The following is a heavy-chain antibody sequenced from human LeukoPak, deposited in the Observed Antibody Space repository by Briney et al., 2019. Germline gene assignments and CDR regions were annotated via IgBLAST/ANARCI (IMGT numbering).Heavy chain of an antibody. CDR3: DY. Sequence: GGSLRLSCAASGFTFSSFGMHWVRQAPGKGLEWVTFIRYDGNNEHYVDSVKGRFTISRDNSKNMLYLQMNSLRPEDTAVYYLDYWGQGTLVTVSS. CDR2: IRYDGNNE. CDR1: GFTFSSFG. J-gene: IGHJ4*02. V-gene: IGHV3-30*02.